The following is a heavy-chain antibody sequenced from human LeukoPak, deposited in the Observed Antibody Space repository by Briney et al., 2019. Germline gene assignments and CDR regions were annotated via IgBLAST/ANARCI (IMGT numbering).Heavy chain of an antibody. D-gene: IGHD3-10*01. Sequence: GGSLRLSCAASGFTFSSYWMSWVRQAPGKGLEWVANIKQDGSEKYYVDSVKGRFTISRDNSKSTVYLQMNSLGAEDTALYYCANGGAAVRGRYAFDIWGQGTMVTVSS. CDR3: ANGGAAVRGRYAFDI. V-gene: IGHV3-7*03. CDR2: IKQDGSEK. J-gene: IGHJ3*02. CDR1: GFTFSSYW.